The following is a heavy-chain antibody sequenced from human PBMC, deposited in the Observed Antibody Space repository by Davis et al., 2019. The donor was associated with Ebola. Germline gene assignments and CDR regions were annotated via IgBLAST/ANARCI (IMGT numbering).Heavy chain of an antibody. CDR3: ASQWVAAAGKDY. D-gene: IGHD6-13*01. Sequence: ETLSLTCAVSGGSISSSNWWSWVRQAPGKGLEWVSYISSSGSTIYYADSVKGRFTISRDNAKNTLYLQMNSLRDEDTAVYYCASQWVAAAGKDYWGQGTLVTVSS. J-gene: IGHJ4*02. V-gene: IGHV3-48*02. CDR1: GGSISSSN. CDR2: ISSSGSTI.